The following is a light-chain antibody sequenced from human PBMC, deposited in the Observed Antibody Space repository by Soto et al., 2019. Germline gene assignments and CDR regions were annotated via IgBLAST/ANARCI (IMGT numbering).Light chain of an antibody. Sequence: QSALTQPASVSGSPGQSITISCTGTSSDVGGYNYVSWYQQHPGKAPKLMIYEVSNRPSGVSNRFSGSKSGNTASLPISGLQAEDDADYYCSSYTSSSIDYVFGTGTKLTVL. CDR3: SSYTSSSIDYV. CDR2: EVS. CDR1: SSDVGGYNY. V-gene: IGLV2-14*01. J-gene: IGLJ1*01.